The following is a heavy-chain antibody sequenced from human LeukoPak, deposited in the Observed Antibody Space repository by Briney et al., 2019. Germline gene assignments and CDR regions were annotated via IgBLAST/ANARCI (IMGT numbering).Heavy chain of an antibody. J-gene: IGHJ5*02. CDR1: GGSISSGSYY. V-gene: IGHV4-61*02. CDR3: ARDSVYVYDFWSGYPTNWFDP. D-gene: IGHD3-3*01. Sequence: SQTLSLTCTVSGGSISSGSYYWSWIRQPAGKGLEWIGRIYTSGSTNYNPSLKSRVTISVDTSKNQFSLKLNSVTAADTAVYYCARDSVYVYDFWSGYPTNWFDPWGQGTLVTVSS. CDR2: IYTSGST.